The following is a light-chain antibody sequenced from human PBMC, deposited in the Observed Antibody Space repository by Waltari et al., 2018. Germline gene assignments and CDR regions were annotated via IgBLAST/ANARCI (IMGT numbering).Light chain of an antibody. CDR1: NSDIGCYNL. Sequence: QSALTQPASVSGSPGQSITISCTGSNSDIGCYNLVSWYQQHPGKAPKLIIYEDNKRPSGVSNRFSASKSGNTASLTISGLQAEDESDFYCCAYAGNSEVFGGGTKLTVL. J-gene: IGLJ2*01. CDR3: CAYAGNSEV. V-gene: IGLV2-23*01. CDR2: EDN.